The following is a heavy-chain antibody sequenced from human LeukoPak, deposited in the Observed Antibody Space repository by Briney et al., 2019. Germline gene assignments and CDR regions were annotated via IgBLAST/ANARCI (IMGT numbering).Heavy chain of an antibody. Sequence: PGGSLRLSCAASGFTFSSYAMSWVRQAPGEGLEWVSAISGSGGSTYYADSVKGRFTISRDNSKNTLYLQMNSLRAEDTAVYYCARTSNSGYYYFDYWGQGTLVTVSS. CDR3: ARTSNSGYYYFDY. V-gene: IGHV3-23*01. J-gene: IGHJ4*02. CDR2: ISGSGGST. CDR1: GFTFSSYA. D-gene: IGHD7-27*01.